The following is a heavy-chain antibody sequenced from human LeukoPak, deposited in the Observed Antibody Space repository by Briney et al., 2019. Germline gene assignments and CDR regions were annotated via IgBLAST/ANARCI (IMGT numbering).Heavy chain of an antibody. Sequence: GGSLRLSCAASGFTFSSYHMNWVRQAPGEGLEWVSSISSSSSYIYYADSVKGRFTISRDNAKNSLYLQMNSLRAEDTAVYYCARETSYTYSSSSPLLDYWGQGTLVTVSS. D-gene: IGHD6-6*01. CDR1: GFTFSSYH. CDR3: ARETSYTYSSSSPLLDY. V-gene: IGHV3-21*01. CDR2: ISSSSSYI. J-gene: IGHJ4*02.